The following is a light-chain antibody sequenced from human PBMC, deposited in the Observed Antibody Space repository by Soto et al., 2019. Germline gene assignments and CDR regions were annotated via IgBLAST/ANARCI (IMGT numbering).Light chain of an antibody. CDR1: SSNIGAGYD. Sequence: QSVLTQPPSVSGAPGQRVTISCTGSSSNIGAGYDVHWYQQLPGTAPKLLIYGNSNRPSGVPDRFSGSKSGTSASLAITGLQAEDEADYYCQSYDSSLSGEGFGGGTKVTVL. V-gene: IGLV1-40*01. J-gene: IGLJ2*01. CDR2: GNS. CDR3: QSYDSSLSGEG.